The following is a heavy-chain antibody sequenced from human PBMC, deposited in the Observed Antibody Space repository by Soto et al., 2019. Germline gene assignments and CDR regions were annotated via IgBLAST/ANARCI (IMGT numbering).Heavy chain of an antibody. Sequence: PSETLSLTCAFYGGSFSGYYWSWIRQPPGKGLEWIGEINHSGSTNYNPSLKSRVTISVDTSKNQFSLKLSSVTAADTAVYYCATGHMVRGVRNFDPWGQGTLVTVSS. D-gene: IGHD3-10*01. CDR2: INHSGST. CDR1: GGSFSGYY. CDR3: ATGHMVRGVRNFDP. V-gene: IGHV4-34*01. J-gene: IGHJ5*02.